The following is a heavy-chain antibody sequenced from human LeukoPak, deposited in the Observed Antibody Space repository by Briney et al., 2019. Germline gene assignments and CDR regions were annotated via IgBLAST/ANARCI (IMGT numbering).Heavy chain of an antibody. Sequence: SETLSLTCTVSGGSISSYYWSWIRQPPGKGLEWIGYIYYSGSTNYNPSLKSRVTVSVDTSKNQFSLKLSSVTAADTAVYYCARVELATSLYYYYYMDVWGKGTTVTISS. CDR3: ARVELATSLYYYYYMDV. J-gene: IGHJ6*03. V-gene: IGHV4-59*01. D-gene: IGHD5-24*01. CDR2: IYYSGST. CDR1: GGSISSYY.